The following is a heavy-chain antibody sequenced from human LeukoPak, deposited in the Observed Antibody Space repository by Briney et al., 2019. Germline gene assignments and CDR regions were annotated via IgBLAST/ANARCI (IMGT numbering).Heavy chain of an antibody. J-gene: IGHJ4*02. D-gene: IGHD2-15*01. CDR2: ISGSSGII. V-gene: IGHV3-48*01. CDR3: ARGDGYCSGGNCYSYFDS. Sequence: GGSLRLSCAASGFTFNTYTMNWVRQAPGKGLEWVSYISGSSGIIDYADSVRGRFTISRDNAKNSLYLQMNSLRAEDTAVYYCARGDGYCSGGNCYSYFDSWGQGTLVTVSS. CDR1: GFTFNTYT.